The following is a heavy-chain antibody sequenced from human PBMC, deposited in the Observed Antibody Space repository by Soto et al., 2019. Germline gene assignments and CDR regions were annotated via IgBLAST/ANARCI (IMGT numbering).Heavy chain of an antibody. Sequence: EVQLVESGGGLVQPGGSLRLSCAASGFTFSSYNMNWVRQAPGKGLEWVSYISSSTSTIYYADSVKGRFTISRDNAKNSLYLQMNSLRDEDTAVYYCARDRSNRGATPTAFVDYWGQGTLVTVSS. D-gene: IGHD3-16*02. J-gene: IGHJ4*02. CDR2: ISSSTSTI. CDR1: GFTFSSYN. V-gene: IGHV3-48*02. CDR3: ARDRSNRGATPTAFVDY.